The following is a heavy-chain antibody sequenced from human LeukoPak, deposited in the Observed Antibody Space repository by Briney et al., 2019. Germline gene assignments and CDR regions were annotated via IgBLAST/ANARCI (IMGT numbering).Heavy chain of an antibody. D-gene: IGHD1-14*01. Sequence: GGSLRLSCAASGFIFGKSWMHWVRQAPGKGLVWVSRTDGSSTTYADSVRGRFSVSMDNAQNTLYLQMNSLRAEDTAVYYCARDDYNRLWGQGTLVTVSS. CDR2: TDGSST. CDR1: GFIFGKSW. J-gene: IGHJ4*02. V-gene: IGHV3-74*01. CDR3: ARDDYNRL.